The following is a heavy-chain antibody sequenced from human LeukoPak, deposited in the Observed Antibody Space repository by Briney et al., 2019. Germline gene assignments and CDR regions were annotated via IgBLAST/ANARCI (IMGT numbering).Heavy chain of an antibody. CDR1: GYTFTSYG. J-gene: IGHJ6*02. Sequence: ASVTVSCKASGYTFTSYGISWVRQAPGQGVEWMGWISAYNGNTNYAQKLQGRVTMTTDTSTSTAYMELRSLRSDDTAVYYCARDLVGSGITRYYYGMDVWGQGTTVTVSS. CDR3: ARDLVGSGITRYYYGMDV. V-gene: IGHV1-18*01. CDR2: ISAYNGNT. D-gene: IGHD1-26*01.